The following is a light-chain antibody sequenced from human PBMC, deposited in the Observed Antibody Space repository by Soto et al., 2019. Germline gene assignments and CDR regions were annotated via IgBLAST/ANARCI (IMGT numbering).Light chain of an antibody. V-gene: IGLV1-47*01. CDR2: RNN. J-gene: IGLJ2*01. CDR3: AAWDANVGGRA. CDR1: SSNIGSKY. Sequence: QSVLTQPPSASGTPGQRVTISCSGSSSNIGSKYVYWYQQLPGTAPKLLIYRNNQRPSGVPDRFSGSQSGTSASLAISGLRSEDEADYYCAAWDANVGGRAFGGGTKLPVL.